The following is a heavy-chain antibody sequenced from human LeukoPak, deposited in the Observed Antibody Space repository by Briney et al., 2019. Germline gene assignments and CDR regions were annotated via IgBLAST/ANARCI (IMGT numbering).Heavy chain of an antibody. Sequence: GGSLRLSCTASGFTFSGYSMNWIRQAPGKGLEWVSSFGTRSTSIYHAGSVKGRFTISRDNSKNTLYLQMNSLRAGDTAVYYCAKDPIFSGSYGVFDYWGLGTLVTVSS. CDR3: AKDPIFSGSYGVFDY. V-gene: IGHV3-21*04. CDR1: GFTFSGYS. D-gene: IGHD1-26*01. CDR2: FGTRSTSI. J-gene: IGHJ4*02.